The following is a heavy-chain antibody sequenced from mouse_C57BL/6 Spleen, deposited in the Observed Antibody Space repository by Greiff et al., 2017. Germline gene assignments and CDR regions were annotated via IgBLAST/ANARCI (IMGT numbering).Heavy chain of an antibody. CDR1: GYTFTSYW. CDR3: ASAYYSNYVPDY. V-gene: IGHV1-7*01. Sequence: VQLQQSGAELARPGASVKLSCKASGYTFTSYWMHWVKQRPGQGLEWIGYINPSSGYTKYNQKFKDKATLTADKTSSTAYMQLSSLTYEDSAVYYCASAYYSNYVPDYWGQGTSVTVSS. J-gene: IGHJ4*01. D-gene: IGHD2-5*01. CDR2: INPSSGYT.